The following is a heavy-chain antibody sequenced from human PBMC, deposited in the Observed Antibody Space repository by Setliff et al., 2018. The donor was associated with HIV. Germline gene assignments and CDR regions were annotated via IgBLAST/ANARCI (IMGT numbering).Heavy chain of an antibody. J-gene: IGHJ4*02. Sequence: PGGSLRLSCAASGFTFRNYGMHWVRQAPGKGLEWVAVIWFDGRSKYYADSVKGRFTISRDNSKNTLYLQMNSLRVEDTAVYYCAKDDGSYWGNHFDSWGQGTLVTVS. CDR1: GFTFRNYG. D-gene: IGHD1-26*01. CDR3: AKDDGSYWGNHFDS. V-gene: IGHV3-33*03. CDR2: IWFDGRSK.